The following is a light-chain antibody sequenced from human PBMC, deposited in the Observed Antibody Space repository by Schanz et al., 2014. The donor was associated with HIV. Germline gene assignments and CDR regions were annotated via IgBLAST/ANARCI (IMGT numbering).Light chain of an antibody. V-gene: IGLV2-14*03. CDR1: SSDVGGYNY. CDR3: SSYTSSSTLV. Sequence: QSALTQPRSVSGSPGQSVTISCTGTSSDVGGYNYVSWYQQYPGKAPKLMIYDVSNRPSGVSNRFSGSKSGNTASLTISGLQAEDEADYYCSSYTSSSTLVFGGGTKLTVL. CDR2: DVS. J-gene: IGLJ2*01.